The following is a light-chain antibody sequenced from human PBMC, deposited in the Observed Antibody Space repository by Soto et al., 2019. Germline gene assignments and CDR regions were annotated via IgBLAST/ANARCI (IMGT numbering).Light chain of an antibody. CDR3: ATWADRLNAL. CDR2: NNN. CDR1: TSNIGIKP. V-gene: IGLV1-47*02. Sequence: QSVLTQPPSASGTPGQGVTISCSGSTSNIGIKPVYWYQQLPGTAPKLLIHNNNQRPSGVPDRFSDSKSDTSASLAISGLRSEDEADYYCATWADRLNALFGGVTKLTVL. J-gene: IGLJ3*02.